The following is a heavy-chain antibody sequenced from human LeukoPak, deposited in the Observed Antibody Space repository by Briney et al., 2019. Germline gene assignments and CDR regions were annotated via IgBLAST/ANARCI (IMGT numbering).Heavy chain of an antibody. D-gene: IGHD5-12*01. CDR3: ARDGYSGYDFDY. V-gene: IGHV3-48*01. J-gene: IGHJ4*02. Sequence: GGSLRLSCATSGFTLRSYSMNWVRQAQGKGLEWVSYNSSSSSTIYYADSAKGRFTISRDNAKNSLYLQMNSLRAEDTAVYYCARDGYSGYDFDYWGQGTLVTVSS. CDR2: NSSSSSTI. CDR1: GFTLRSYS.